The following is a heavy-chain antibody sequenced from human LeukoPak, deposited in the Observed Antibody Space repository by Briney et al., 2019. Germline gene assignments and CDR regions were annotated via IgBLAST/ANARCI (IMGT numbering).Heavy chain of an antibody. CDR2: INPNSGGT. CDR1: GYTFTGCY. V-gene: IGHV1-2*02. J-gene: IGHJ5*02. CDR3: ARCTMIVVAYNWFDP. D-gene: IGHD3-22*01. Sequence: ASVKVSCKASGYTFTGCYMHWVRQAPGQGLEWMGWINPNSGGTNYAQKFQGRVTMTRDTSISTAYMELSRLRSDDTAVYYCARCTMIVVAYNWFDPWGQGTLVTVSS.